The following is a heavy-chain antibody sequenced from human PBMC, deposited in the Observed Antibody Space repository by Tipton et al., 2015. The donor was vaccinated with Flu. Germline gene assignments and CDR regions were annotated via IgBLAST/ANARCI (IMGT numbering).Heavy chain of an antibody. V-gene: IGHV4-4*07. D-gene: IGHD6-19*01. J-gene: IGHJ2*01. CDR2: IYTSGST. CDR3: ARHKFAADSSGWYAYWYFDL. CDR1: GGSISSYY. Sequence: LSLTCTVSGGSISSYYWSWIRQPAGKGLEWIGRIYTSGSTNYNPSLKSRVTMSVDTSKNQFSLKLSSVTAADTAVYYCARHKFAADSSGWYAYWYFDLWGRGTLVTVSS.